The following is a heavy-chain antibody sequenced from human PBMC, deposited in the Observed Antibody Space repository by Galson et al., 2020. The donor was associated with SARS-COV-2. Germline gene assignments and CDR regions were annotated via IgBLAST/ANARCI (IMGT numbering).Heavy chain of an antibody. CDR3: ATEMATIIYPVSYYYGMDV. J-gene: IGHJ6*02. Sequence: NSGGSLRLSCAASGFTFSSYSMNWVRQAPGKGLEWVSSISSSSSYIYYADSVKGRFTISRDNAKNSLYLQMNSLRAEDTAVYYCATEMATIIYPVSYYYGMDVWGQGTTVTVSS. D-gene: IGHD5-12*01. CDR2: ISSSSSYI. CDR1: GFTFSSYS. V-gene: IGHV3-21*01.